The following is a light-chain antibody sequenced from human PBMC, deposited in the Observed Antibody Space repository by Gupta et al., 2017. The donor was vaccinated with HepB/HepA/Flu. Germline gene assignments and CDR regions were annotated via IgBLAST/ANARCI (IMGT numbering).Light chain of an antibody. CDR2: GAS. J-gene: IGKJ1*01. CDR3: QQEGSSQWT. V-gene: IGKV3-20*01. CDR1: QSVGSSY. Sequence: IVLTQSPGNLSLSPGERATLSCGASQSVGSSYLAWYQQKQGQAPRLLIYGASRRATGFPDRVSGRGSGTEVTLTSSRLGPEDCAVYDGQQEGSSQWTCGQGTKVEIK.